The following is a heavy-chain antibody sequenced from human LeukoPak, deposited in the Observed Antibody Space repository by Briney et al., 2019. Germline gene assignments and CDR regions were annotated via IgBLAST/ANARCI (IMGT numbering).Heavy chain of an antibody. CDR3: AKSTGSIQSYYYYYMDV. V-gene: IGHV3-23*01. J-gene: IGHJ6*03. CDR1: GFTFSSYA. Sequence: GGSLRLSCAASGFTFSSYAMSWVRQAPGKGLEWVSAISGSGGSTYYADSVKGRFTISRDNSKNTLYLQMNSLRAEDTAVYYCAKSTGSIQSYYYYYMDVWGKGTTVTISS. D-gene: IGHD2-8*02. CDR2: ISGSGGST.